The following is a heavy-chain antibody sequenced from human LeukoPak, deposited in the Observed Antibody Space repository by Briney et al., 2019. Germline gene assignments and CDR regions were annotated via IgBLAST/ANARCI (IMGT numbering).Heavy chain of an antibody. CDR2: IHSSGNT. J-gene: IGHJ4*02. D-gene: IGHD5-18*01. V-gene: IGHV4-39*07. CDR3: ARGEGGDTAMVVFDF. Sequence: SETLSLTCTVSGASISGGNDYWDWIRQPPGKGPEWIGSIHSSGNTYHNPSLKSRVTISLDTSKNQFSLKLTSVTAADTAVYYCARGEGGDTAMVVFDFWGQGTLVTVSS. CDR1: GASISGGNDY.